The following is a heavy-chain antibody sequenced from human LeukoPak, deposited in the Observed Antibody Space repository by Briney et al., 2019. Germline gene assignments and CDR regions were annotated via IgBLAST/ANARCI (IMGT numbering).Heavy chain of an antibody. Sequence: GGSLRLSCTASGFTFGDNAMSWFRQAPGKGLEWVGFIRSKTYSGTTEYAASVEGRFTISRDDSKSVAFLQMNSLKTEDTAVYYCTRGPIQFDYWGQGTLVIVSS. CDR1: GFTFGDNA. CDR2: IRSKTYSGTT. CDR3: TRGPIQFDY. V-gene: IGHV3-49*03. J-gene: IGHJ4*02.